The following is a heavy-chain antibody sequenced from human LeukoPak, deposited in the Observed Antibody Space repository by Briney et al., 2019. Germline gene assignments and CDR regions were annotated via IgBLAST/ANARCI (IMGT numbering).Heavy chain of an antibody. CDR1: GGSFSGYY. CDR3: AREGYCSSTSCYESSAFDI. D-gene: IGHD2-2*01. Sequence: SETLSLTCAVYGGSFSGYYWSWIRQPPGKGLEWIGEINHSGSTNYNPSLKSQVTISVDRSKNQFSLKLSSVTAADTAVYYCAREGYCSSTSCYESSAFDIWGQGTMVTVSS. V-gene: IGHV4-34*01. J-gene: IGHJ3*02. CDR2: INHSGST.